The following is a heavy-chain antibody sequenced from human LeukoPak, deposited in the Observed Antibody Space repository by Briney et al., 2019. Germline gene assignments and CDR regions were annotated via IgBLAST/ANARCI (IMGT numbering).Heavy chain of an antibody. CDR1: GFTFSRYA. CDR3: VKGSSSSRPYYFDY. Sequence: GSLRLSCAASGFTFSRYAMGWVRQAPGKGLEWVSAITDSGGDTFHADSVKGRLTISRDNSKNALYLQMNSLRVEDTAVYYCVKGSSSSRPYYFDYWGQGTLVTVSS. CDR2: ITDSGGDT. V-gene: IGHV3-23*01. J-gene: IGHJ4*02. D-gene: IGHD6-6*01.